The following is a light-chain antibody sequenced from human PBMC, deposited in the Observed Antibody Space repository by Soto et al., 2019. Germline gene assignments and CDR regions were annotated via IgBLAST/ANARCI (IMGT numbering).Light chain of an antibody. CDR2: DAS. CDR3: QQFSSYPLT. CDR1: QSVSSH. V-gene: IGKV3-15*01. J-gene: IGKJ4*01. Sequence: EIVLTQSPATLSVSPGGGATLSCRASQSVSSHLAWYQQKPGQGPRLLIYDASTRATGIPARFSGSGSGTEFTLTISSLQSEDFAVYYCQQFSSYPLTFGGGTKVDIK.